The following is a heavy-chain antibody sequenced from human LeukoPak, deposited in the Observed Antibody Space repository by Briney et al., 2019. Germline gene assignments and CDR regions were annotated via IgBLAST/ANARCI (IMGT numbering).Heavy chain of an antibody. V-gene: IGHV3-23*01. Sequence: PGGSLRLSCAASGLHFSGTAMSWVRQAPGKELEWVSAISHDGMNAYYADSVEGRFTISRDNSKKTVSLEMSSLTAADTGVYYCAKDGAQYSSGPECDPRGQGALVTVSP. CDR3: AKDGAQYSSGPECDP. CDR1: GLHFSGTA. J-gene: IGHJ5*02. D-gene: IGHD6-19*01. CDR2: ISHDGMNA.